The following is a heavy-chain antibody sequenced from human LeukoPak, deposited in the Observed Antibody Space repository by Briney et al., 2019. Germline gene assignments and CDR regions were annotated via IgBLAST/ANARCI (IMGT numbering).Heavy chain of an antibody. CDR1: GVSISSGGYY. D-gene: IGHD3-3*01. V-gene: IGHV4-31*03. CDR3: ARGRRYYDFWSGYCGMDV. J-gene: IGHJ6*02. Sequence: PSQTLSLTCTVSGVSISSGGYYWSWLRQHPGKGLEWIGYIYYSGSTYYNPSLKSRVTISVDTSKNQFSLKLSSVTAADTAVYYCARGRRYYDFWSGYCGMDVWGQGTTVTVSS. CDR2: IYYSGST.